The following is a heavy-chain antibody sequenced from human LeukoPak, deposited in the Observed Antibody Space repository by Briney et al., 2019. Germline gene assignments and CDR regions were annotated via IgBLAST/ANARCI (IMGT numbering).Heavy chain of an antibody. Sequence: SETLSLTCAVYGGSFSVYYWSCIRQPPGKGLGWVGEINHSGSTNYNPSLKSRVTISVDTSKNQFSLKLSSVTAADTAVYYCARGVLGYSSGWPYYYYYGMDVWGKGTTVTVSS. V-gene: IGHV4-34*01. D-gene: IGHD6-19*01. CDR2: INHSGST. CDR3: ARGVLGYSSGWPYYYYYGMDV. CDR1: GGSFSVYY. J-gene: IGHJ6*04.